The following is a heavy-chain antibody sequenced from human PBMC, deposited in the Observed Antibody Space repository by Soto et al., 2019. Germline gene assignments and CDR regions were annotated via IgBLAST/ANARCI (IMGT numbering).Heavy chain of an antibody. J-gene: IGHJ4*02. Sequence: QVQLVQSGAEVKKPGASVKVSCKASGYTFTGYYMHWVRQAPGQGLEWMGWINPNSGGTNYAQKLQVWVAMTRDPSMSTAYMERSRLRSYDTAVYYCARAESNYVWDYLDYWGQGTLVTVSS. V-gene: IGHV1-2*04. CDR1: GYTFTGYY. CDR3: ARAESNYVWDYLDY. CDR2: INPNSGGT. D-gene: IGHD4-4*01.